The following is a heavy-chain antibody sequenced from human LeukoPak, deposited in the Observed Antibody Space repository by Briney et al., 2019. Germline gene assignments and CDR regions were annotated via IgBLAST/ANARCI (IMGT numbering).Heavy chain of an antibody. CDR1: RFTFSSYW. D-gene: IGHD4-11*01. CDR3: AREEATVADY. V-gene: IGHV3-7*01. Sequence: GGSLRLSCAASRFTFSSYWMSWVRQAPGKGLEWVANIKQDGSEKYYLDSVKGRFTISRDNAKNSLYLQMNSLRAEDTAVYYCAREEATVADYWGQGTLVTVSS. CDR2: IKQDGSEK. J-gene: IGHJ4*02.